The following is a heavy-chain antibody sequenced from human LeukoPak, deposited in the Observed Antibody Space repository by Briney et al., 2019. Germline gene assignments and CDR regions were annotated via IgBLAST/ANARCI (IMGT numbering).Heavy chain of an antibody. D-gene: IGHD3-10*01. CDR2: IYYSGST. CDR1: GSSISSYY. Sequence: PSETLSLTCTVSGSSISSYYWSWIRQPPGKGLEWIGYIYYSGSTNYNPSLKSRVTISVDTSKNQFSLKLSSVTAADTAVYYCARGYYYGSVDAFDIWGQGTMVTVSS. J-gene: IGHJ3*02. CDR3: ARGYYYGSVDAFDI. V-gene: IGHV4-59*01.